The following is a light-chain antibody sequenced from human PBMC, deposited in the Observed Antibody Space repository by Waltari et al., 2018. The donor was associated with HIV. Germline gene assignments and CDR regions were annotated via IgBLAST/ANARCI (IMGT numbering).Light chain of an antibody. CDR3: QSFDGSHWM. J-gene: IGLJ3*02. CDR2: SSI. Sequence: QSILTQPPSVSGAPGQRVTISCTGSASNVGSGYDVHWYQQLPGTAPKLVIYSSIHRPSGVSGRFSGAKSGTSASLAITGLQAEDEGVYFCQSFDGSHWMFGGGTKLTVL. V-gene: IGLV1-40*02. CDR1: ASNVGSGYD.